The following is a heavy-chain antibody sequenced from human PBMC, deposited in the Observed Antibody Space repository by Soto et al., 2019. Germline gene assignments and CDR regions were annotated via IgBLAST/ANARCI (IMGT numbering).Heavy chain of an antibody. CDR1: GGTFSSYA. CDR2: IIPIFGTA. J-gene: IGHJ6*02. Sequence: SVKVSCKASGGTFSSYAISWVRQAPGQGLEWMGGIIPIFGTANYAQKFQGRVTIIADESTSTAYMELSSLRSEDTAVYYCATSRGRVVVPAFYYYGMDVWGQGTTVTVSS. CDR3: ATSRGRVVVPAFYYYGMDV. V-gene: IGHV1-69*13. D-gene: IGHD2-2*01.